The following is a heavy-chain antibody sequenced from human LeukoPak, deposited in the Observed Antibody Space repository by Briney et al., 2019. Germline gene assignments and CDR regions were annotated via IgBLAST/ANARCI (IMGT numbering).Heavy chain of an antibody. CDR2: IHYSGST. Sequence: SETLSLTCTVSGGSIRSDYWSWVRQPPGKGLEWIGYIHYSGSTNYNASLKSRLTMSVDMSKNQFSLKLTSVTAADTAVYYCARLGRKTTVVPPDFDYWGQGTLVTVSS. D-gene: IGHD4-23*01. J-gene: IGHJ4*02. CDR1: GGSIRSDY. V-gene: IGHV4-59*01. CDR3: ARLGRKTTVVPPDFDY.